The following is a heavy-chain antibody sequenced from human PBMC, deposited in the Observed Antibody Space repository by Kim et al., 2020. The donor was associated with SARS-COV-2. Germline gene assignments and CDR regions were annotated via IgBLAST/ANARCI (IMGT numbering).Heavy chain of an antibody. CDR3: ARFPRNRYFDWLPLYYFDY. J-gene: IGHJ4*02. D-gene: IGHD3-9*01. Sequence: GGSLRLSCAASGFTFSDYYMSWIRQAPGKGLEWVSYISSSGSTIYYADSVKGRFTISRDNAKNSLYLQMNSLRAEDTAVYYCARFPRNRYFDWLPLYYFDYGGQGTLVTVSS. V-gene: IGHV3-11*04. CDR1: GFTFSDYY. CDR2: ISSSGSTI.